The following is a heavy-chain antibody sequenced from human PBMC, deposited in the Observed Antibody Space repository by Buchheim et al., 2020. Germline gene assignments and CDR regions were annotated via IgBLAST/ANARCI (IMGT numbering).Heavy chain of an antibody. J-gene: IGHJ4*02. D-gene: IGHD2-15*01. Sequence: QVQLVESGGGLVKPGGSLRLSCAASGFTFSGYYMRWIRQAPGKGLVWVSHISSNGSTTSYADSVKGRFTISRDNAKNSLYLQMNSLRAEDTAVYYCAREGNVVVVAATFPDYWGQGTL. CDR1: GFTFSGYY. CDR2: ISSNGSTT. CDR3: AREGNVVVVAATFPDY. V-gene: IGHV3-11*01.